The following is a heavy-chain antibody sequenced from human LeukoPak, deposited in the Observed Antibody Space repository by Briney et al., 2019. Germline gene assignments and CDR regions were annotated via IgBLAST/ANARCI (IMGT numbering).Heavy chain of an antibody. CDR1: GYSISSGYY. CDR3: ARDFGGSYPDY. CDR2: MYHSGST. D-gene: IGHD1-26*01. J-gene: IGHJ4*02. V-gene: IGHV4-38-2*02. Sequence: PSETLSLTCTVSGYSISSGYYWGWIRQPPGKGLEWIGYMYHSGSTYYNPSLKSRVTISVDTSNKQFSLNLSSVTDADTAVYYCARDFGGSYPDYWGQGTLVTVSS.